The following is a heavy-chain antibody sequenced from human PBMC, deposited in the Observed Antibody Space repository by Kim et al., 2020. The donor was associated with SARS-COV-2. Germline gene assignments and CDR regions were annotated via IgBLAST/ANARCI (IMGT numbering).Heavy chain of an antibody. Sequence: ITNYNLSLKSRVTMAVDRSKNQFSLRLSSVAAADTAIYYCARGLHTTSHDYWGQGTLVTVSS. V-gene: IGHV4-34*01. CDR3: ARGLHTTSHDY. D-gene: IGHD1-26*01. J-gene: IGHJ4*02. CDR2: IT.